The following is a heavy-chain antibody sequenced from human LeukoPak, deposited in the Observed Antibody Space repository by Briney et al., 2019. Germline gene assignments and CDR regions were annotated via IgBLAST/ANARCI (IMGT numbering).Heavy chain of an antibody. CDR2: ISDIGSI. D-gene: IGHD2/OR15-2a*01. Sequence: SETLALTCTVSGGSISSYYWSWIRQPPGKGLEWIAYISDIGSINYNPSLKSRVTISLDTSKNQFSLKLSSVTAADTAVYYCAGHHPRNTVDFWGQGTLVTVSS. CDR1: GGSISSYY. V-gene: IGHV4-59*08. J-gene: IGHJ4*02. CDR3: AGHHPRNTVDF.